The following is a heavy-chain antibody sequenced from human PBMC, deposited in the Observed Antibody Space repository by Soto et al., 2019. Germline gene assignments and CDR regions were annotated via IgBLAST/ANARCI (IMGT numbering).Heavy chain of an antibody. D-gene: IGHD2-15*01. V-gene: IGHV1-69*12. J-gene: IGHJ6*02. CDR3: ARDLVVVVAANPNDNYYYYGMAV. CDR2: IIPIFGTA. CDR1: GGTFSSYA. Sequence: QVQLVQSGAEVKKPGSSVKVSCKASGGTFSSYAISWVRQAPGQGLEWMGGIIPIFGTANYAQKFQGRVTITADEYTSTAYMELSSLRSEDTAVYYCARDLVVVVAANPNDNYYYYGMAVWGQGTTVTVSS.